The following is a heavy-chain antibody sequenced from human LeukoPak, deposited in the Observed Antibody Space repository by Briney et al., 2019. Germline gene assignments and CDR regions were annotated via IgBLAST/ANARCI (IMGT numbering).Heavy chain of an antibody. V-gene: IGHV5-10-1*01. D-gene: IGHD6-19*01. Sequence: GESPKISCKGSGYSFTNNWITWVRQMPGKGLEWMGRIDPSDSCTDYSPSFQGHVTISADKSISTAYLQWSSLKASDTAMYYCARGRGWADYWGQGTLVTVSS. J-gene: IGHJ4*02. CDR1: GYSFTNNW. CDR2: IDPSDSCT. CDR3: ARGRGWADY.